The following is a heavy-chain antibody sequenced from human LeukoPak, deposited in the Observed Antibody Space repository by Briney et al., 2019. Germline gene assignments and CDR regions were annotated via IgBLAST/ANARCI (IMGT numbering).Heavy chain of an antibody. CDR2: IHSDGST. CDR1: GFTIRSNY. D-gene: IGHD5-18*01. V-gene: IGHV3-66*01. Sequence: GGSLRLSCAASGFTIRSNYMRWVRQAPGKGPEWVSLIHSDGSTQYADSVKGRFTISKDNSKNTLYLQMDSLRAEDTALYYCARDHLPGYRNGYYSYGMDVWGQGTTVTVSS. CDR3: ARDHLPGYRNGYYSYGMDV. J-gene: IGHJ6*02.